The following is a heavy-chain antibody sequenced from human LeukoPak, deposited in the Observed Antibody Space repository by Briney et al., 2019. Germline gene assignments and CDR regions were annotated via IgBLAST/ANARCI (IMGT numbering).Heavy chain of an antibody. V-gene: IGHV3-23*01. CDR1: GFTFSTYA. Sequence: GGSLRLSCAASGFTFSTYAVNWVRQAPGKGLEWVSAISGSGGSTYSADSVKGRFTISRDNSKNTLFLQMNSLRAEDTAVYYCAKETYYYGSGTPADYGMDVWGQGTTVTVSS. J-gene: IGHJ6*02. D-gene: IGHD3-10*01. CDR2: ISGSGGST. CDR3: AKETYYYGSGTPADYGMDV.